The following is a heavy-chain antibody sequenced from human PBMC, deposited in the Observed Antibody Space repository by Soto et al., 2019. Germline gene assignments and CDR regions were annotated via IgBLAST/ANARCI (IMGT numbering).Heavy chain of an antibody. CDR2: INPNSGGT. J-gene: IGHJ6*02. CDR1: GYIFTRYY. Sequence: GASVKVSCKASGYIFTRYYLHWVRQAPGQALEWMGWINPNSGGTNYEQKFQDWVTMTRDTSISTAYMELTRLTSDDTAVYYCARWGPGTTSRYGLDVWGQGTTVTVSS. D-gene: IGHD1-1*01. V-gene: IGHV1-2*04. CDR3: ARWGPGTTSRYGLDV.